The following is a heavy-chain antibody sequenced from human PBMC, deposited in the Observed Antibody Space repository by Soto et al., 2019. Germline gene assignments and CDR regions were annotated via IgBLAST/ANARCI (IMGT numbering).Heavy chain of an antibody. V-gene: IGHV3-33*05. CDR1: GFSFGSYV. CDR3: ARGAGPTDYFDY. J-gene: IGHJ4*02. Sequence: QVELVESGGGVVQPGRSLRLSCAASGFSFGSYVMNWVRQAPGKGLECVAVISYDGDKTYYADSVKGRFTISRDNSNSTLYLQMNSPRAEDTAIYYCARGAGPTDYFDYWGQGALVTVSS. CDR2: ISYDGDKT.